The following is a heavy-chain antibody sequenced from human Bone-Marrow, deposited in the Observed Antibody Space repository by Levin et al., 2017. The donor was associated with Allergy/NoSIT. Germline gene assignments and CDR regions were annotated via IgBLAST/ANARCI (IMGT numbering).Heavy chain of an antibody. V-gene: IGHV3-23*01. CDR3: ATIEYSSSDRSYYGLDV. CDR2: ITDSGDRS. J-gene: IGHJ6*02. CDR1: GFSFKRYA. D-gene: IGHD6-6*01. Sequence: GGSLRLSCAASGFSFKRYAMSWVRQTPGKGLEWVSTITDSGDRSFYADSVKGRFTISRDNSQDTLNLQMNSLRADDTALYYCATIEYSSSDRSYYGLDVWVQGTTVTVS.